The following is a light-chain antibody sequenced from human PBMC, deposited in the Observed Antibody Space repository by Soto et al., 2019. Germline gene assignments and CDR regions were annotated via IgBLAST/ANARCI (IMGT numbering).Light chain of an antibody. J-gene: IGKJ1*01. CDR3: QQYNSYWT. V-gene: IGKV1-5*01. Sequence: DIQMTQSPSTLSASVGDRVTITCRASQSISSWLAWYQQKPGKAPKLLIYDASSLESGVSSRFSVSGSGTEFTLTISSLQPDDFATYYCQQYNSYWTFGQGTKVDNK. CDR2: DAS. CDR1: QSISSW.